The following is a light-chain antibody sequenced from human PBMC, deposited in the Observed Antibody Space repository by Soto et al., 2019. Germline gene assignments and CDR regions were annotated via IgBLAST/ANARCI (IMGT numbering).Light chain of an antibody. J-gene: IGLJ2*01. Sequence: QSVLTQPRSESGAPGQRVTISCTGSSSNIGADYDVHWYQQVPGTAPKLLIYSNINRPSGVPDRFSGSKSGTSASLAITGLQAEYEADYYCQSYDTSLRVVFGGGTQLTVL. CDR2: SNI. CDR1: SSNIGADYD. CDR3: QSYDTSLRVV. V-gene: IGLV1-40*01.